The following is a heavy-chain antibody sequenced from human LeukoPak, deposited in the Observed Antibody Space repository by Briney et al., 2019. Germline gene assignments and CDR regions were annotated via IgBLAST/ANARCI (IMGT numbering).Heavy chain of an antibody. CDR1: GGSISSGGYS. Sequence: PSETLSLTCAVSGGSISSGGYSWSWIRQPPGKGLEWIGYIYYSGSTYYNPSLKSRVTISVDTSKNQFSLKLSSVTAADTAVYYCARMGPYGYKDYWGQGTLVTVSS. J-gene: IGHJ4*02. V-gene: IGHV4-30-4*07. D-gene: IGHD3-16*01. CDR3: ARMGPYGYKDY. CDR2: IYYSGST.